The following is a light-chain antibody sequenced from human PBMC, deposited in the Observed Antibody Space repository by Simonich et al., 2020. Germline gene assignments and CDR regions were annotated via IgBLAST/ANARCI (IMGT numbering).Light chain of an antibody. CDR3: QQANSFPLT. J-gene: IGKJ4*01. CDR2: AAS. V-gene: IGKV1-39*01. CDR1: QSISSY. Sequence: DIQMTQSPSSLSASVGDRVTITCRESQSISSYLNWYQQKPGKAPKLLIYAASSLQRGVPSRFSGSGSGTDFTLTISSLQPEDFATYYCQQANSFPLTFGGGTKVEIK.